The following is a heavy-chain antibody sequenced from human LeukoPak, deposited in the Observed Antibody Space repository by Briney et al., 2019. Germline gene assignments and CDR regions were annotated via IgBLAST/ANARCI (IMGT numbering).Heavy chain of an antibody. Sequence: SETLSLTCAVYGRSFSGYYWSWIRQPPGKGLEWIGEINHSGSTNYNPSLKSRVTISVDTSKNQFSLKLSSVTAADTAVYYCARGVVGATSAGYYYYGMDVWGQGTTVTVSS. D-gene: IGHD1-26*01. V-gene: IGHV4-34*01. CDR2: INHSGST. J-gene: IGHJ6*02. CDR1: GRSFSGYY. CDR3: ARGVVGATSAGYYYYGMDV.